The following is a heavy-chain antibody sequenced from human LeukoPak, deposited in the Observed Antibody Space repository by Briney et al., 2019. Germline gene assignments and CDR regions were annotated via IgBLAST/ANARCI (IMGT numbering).Heavy chain of an antibody. CDR3: VRDPDALDY. V-gene: IGHV3-48*04. CDR2: IHKSGRTI. J-gene: IGHJ4*02. Sequence: PGGSLRLSCAASGFTFSSYSMNWVRQAPGRGLEWVSYIHKSGRTIYYADSVRGRFTISRDNAENSLYLQMNSLRAEDTAVYYSVRDPDALDYWGQGTLVTVSS. CDR1: GFTFSSYS.